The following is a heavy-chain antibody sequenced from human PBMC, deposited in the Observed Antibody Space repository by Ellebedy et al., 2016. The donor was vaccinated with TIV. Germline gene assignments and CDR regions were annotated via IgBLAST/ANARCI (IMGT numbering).Heavy chain of an antibody. V-gene: IGHV3-66*01. CDR3: ARMPTTVYFDS. D-gene: IGHD5-24*01. J-gene: IGHJ4*02. CDR1: GFTVSSNY. Sequence: GESLKISCAASGFTVSSNYMSWVRQDPGKGLEWVPVLFSGGSTSYADSVKGRFTISRDNSKNTLYLQMNSRRAEDTAVYYCARMPTTVYFDSWGQGTLVTVSS. CDR2: LFSGGST.